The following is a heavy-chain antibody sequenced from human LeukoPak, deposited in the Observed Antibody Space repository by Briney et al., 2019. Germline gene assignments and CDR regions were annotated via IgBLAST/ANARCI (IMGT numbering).Heavy chain of an antibody. J-gene: IGHJ1*01. CDR3: ARGGRSALQH. V-gene: IGHV3-53*01. D-gene: IGHD1-26*01. Sequence: GGSLRLSCEASGVTVSSNYMSWVRQAPGKGLEWVSVLYSGGSLYYGDSVKGRFTISSDNSKKTLYLQMNNVRVEDTAMYYCARGGRSALQHWGQGTLVTVSS. CDR1: GVTVSSNY. CDR2: LYSGGSL.